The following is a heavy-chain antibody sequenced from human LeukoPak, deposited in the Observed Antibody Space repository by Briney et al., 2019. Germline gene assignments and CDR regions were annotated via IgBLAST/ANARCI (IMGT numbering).Heavy chain of an antibody. D-gene: IGHD3-10*01. CDR2: ISSSGSTI. CDR1: GFTFSSYE. Sequence: PGGSLRLSCAASGFTFSSYEMNWVRQAPGKGLEWVSFISSSGSTIYYSDSVKGRFTISRDNAKNSLFLQMNSLRADDTAVYYCARDAWFGDYFDYWGQGTLVTVSS. J-gene: IGHJ4*02. V-gene: IGHV3-48*03. CDR3: ARDAWFGDYFDY.